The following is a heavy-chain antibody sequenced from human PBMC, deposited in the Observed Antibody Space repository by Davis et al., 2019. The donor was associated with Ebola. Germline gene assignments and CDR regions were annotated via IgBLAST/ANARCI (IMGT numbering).Heavy chain of an antibody. D-gene: IGHD1-14*01. Sequence: AASVKVSCKASGFTFTSSAVQWVRQARGQRLEWIGWIVVGSGNTNYAQKFQERVTITRDMSTSTAYMELSSLRFEDTAVYYCSASAGTVGKFDFWGQGTVVTVSA. CDR2: IVVGSGNT. CDR3: SASAGTVGKFDF. V-gene: IGHV1-58*01. CDR1: GFTFTSSA. J-gene: IGHJ4*02.